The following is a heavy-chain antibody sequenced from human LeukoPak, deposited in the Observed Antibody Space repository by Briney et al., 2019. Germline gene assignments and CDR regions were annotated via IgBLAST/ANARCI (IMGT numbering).Heavy chain of an antibody. D-gene: IGHD2-21*02. V-gene: IGHV3-23*01. CDR3: AKYCGGGCFRNFDS. Sequence: GGSLRLSCAASGFTFSTFAMAWVRQAPGRSQEWVSVIGPESGDIRYSDSVKGRFTISRDNSKSTLFLQMNSLRADDTALYYCAKYCGGGCFRNFDSWGQGTLVTVSS. J-gene: IGHJ4*02. CDR2: IGPESGDI. CDR1: GFTFSTFA.